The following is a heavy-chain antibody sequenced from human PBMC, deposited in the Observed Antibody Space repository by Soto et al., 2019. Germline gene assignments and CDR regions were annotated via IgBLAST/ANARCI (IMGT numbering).Heavy chain of an antibody. V-gene: IGHV3-21*02. J-gene: IGHJ6*02. D-gene: IGHD3-10*01. CDR3: TRGRVKLRGGYFHYYGMDV. CDR2: ISSGSSYI. Sequence: DVQLEESGGGLVKPGGSLRLSCVASEFTFSVYSMNWVRQAPGKGLEWVSSISSGSSYIYYANSVKGRFTISRDDGKRSLFFQKNSLRFDDTGVYFCTRGRVKLRGGYFHYYGMDVGGQGTTVTVSS. CDR1: EFTFSVYS.